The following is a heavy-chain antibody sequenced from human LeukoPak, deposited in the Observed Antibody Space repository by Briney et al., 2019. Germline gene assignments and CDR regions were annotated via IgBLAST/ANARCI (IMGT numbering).Heavy chain of an antibody. CDR2: IYTSGST. CDR1: GGSISSGSYY. Sequence: SQTLSLTCTVSGGSISSGSYYWSWIRQPAGKGLEWIGRIYTSGSTNYNPSLKSRVTISVDTSKNQFSLKLSSVTAADTAVYYCARTPTRGSFDYWGQGTLVTVSS. CDR3: ARTPTRGSFDY. J-gene: IGHJ4*02. V-gene: IGHV4-61*02. D-gene: IGHD2-15*01.